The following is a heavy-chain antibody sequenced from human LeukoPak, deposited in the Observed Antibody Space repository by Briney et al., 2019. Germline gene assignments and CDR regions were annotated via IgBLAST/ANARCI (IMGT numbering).Heavy chain of an antibody. CDR3: AKDRGLMVYATNFDY. CDR2: ISGSGGST. V-gene: IGHV3-23*01. CDR1: GFTFITYG. D-gene: IGHD2-8*01. J-gene: IGHJ4*02. Sequence: GGSLRLSCAASGFTFITYGMSWVRQAPGKGLEWVSGISGSGGSTYYADSVKGRFTISRDNSKNTLYLQMNSLRAEDTAVYYCAKDRGLMVYATNFDYWGQGTLVTVSS.